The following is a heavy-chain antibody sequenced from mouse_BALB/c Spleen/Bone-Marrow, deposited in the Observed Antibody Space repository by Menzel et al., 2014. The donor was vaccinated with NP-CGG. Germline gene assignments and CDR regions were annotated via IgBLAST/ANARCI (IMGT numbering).Heavy chain of an antibody. CDR3: ARNYSVGSSWSATDY. Sequence: QVQLQQSGAELARPGASVKLSCKASGYTFTSYWMQWVKQRPGQGLEWIGTIYPGDGDTRYTQKFKGKATLTADKSSTTGYMQFSSLASEDSAVYYGARNYSVGSSWSATDYWGQGPSDTVSS. CDR1: GYTFTSYW. V-gene: IGHV1-87*01. D-gene: IGHD1-1*01. J-gene: IGHJ4*01. CDR2: IYPGDGDT.